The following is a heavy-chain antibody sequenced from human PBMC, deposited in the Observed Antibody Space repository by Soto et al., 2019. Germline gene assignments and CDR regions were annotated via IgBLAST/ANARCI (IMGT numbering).Heavy chain of an antibody. Sequence: GGSLRLSCAASGFSFSIYGMHWVRQAPGKGLEWVSDISSSSSYTNYADSVKGRFTISRDNAKNSLYLQMNSLRAEDTAVYYCARDHHRYSGYDYVDYWGQGTLVTVSS. V-gene: IGHV3-21*05. J-gene: IGHJ4*02. CDR1: GFSFSIYG. CDR3: ARDHHRYSGYDYVDY. D-gene: IGHD5-12*01. CDR2: ISSSSSYT.